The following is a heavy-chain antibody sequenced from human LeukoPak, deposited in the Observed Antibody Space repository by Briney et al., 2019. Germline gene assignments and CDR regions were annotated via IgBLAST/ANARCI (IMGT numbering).Heavy chain of an antibody. CDR3: ARVVAAAGTCDY. J-gene: IGHJ4*02. CDR2: ISSSSGSI. V-gene: IGHV3-21*04. CDR1: QFTFSSYS. D-gene: IGHD6-13*01. Sequence: GGSLRLSCAASQFTFSSYSMNWVRQAPGKGLEWVSSISSSSGSIYHADSVKGRFTISRDNAENSLYLQMNSLRAEDTAVYYCARVVAAAGTCDYWGQGTLVTVSS.